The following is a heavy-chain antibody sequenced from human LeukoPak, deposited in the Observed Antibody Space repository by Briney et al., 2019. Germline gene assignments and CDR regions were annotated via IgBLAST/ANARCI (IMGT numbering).Heavy chain of an antibody. CDR1: GGSITTYY. D-gene: IGHD2-2*01. Sequence: SETLSLTCTVSGGSITTYYWSWIRQPPGNGLEWIGDFSFSESVDYNPSLKSRVTISMGTPKNQFSLKLDSVTAADTAVYYCARRRTTGLSGYLDVWGKGTTVTVSS. CDR3: ARRRTTGLSGYLDV. J-gene: IGHJ6*03. CDR2: FSFSESV. V-gene: IGHV4-59*08.